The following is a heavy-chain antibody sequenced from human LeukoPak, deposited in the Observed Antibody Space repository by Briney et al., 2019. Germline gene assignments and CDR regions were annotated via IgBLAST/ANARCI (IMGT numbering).Heavy chain of an antibody. J-gene: IGHJ4*02. Sequence: SETLSLTCTVSNYSINDGYYWNWIRQSPGKGLEWIGYIYYSGSTNYNPSLKSRVTISVDTSKNQFSLKLSSVTAADTAVYYCASMGTKQPYYFDYWGQGTLVTVSS. CDR1: NYSINDGYY. V-gene: IGHV4-61*08. CDR3: ASMGTKQPYYFDY. D-gene: IGHD1/OR15-1a*01. CDR2: IYYSGST.